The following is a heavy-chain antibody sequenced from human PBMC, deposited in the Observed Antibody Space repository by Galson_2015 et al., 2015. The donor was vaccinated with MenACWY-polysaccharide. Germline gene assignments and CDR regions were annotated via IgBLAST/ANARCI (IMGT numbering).Heavy chain of an antibody. V-gene: IGHV3-7*03. CDR2: IKQDGSEK. CDR1: GFTYSSYW. CDR3: AKDSTDFWSVAGRFDH. Sequence: SLRLSCAGSGFTYSSYWMSWVRQAPGKGLEWVANIKQDGSEKYYVDSVKGRFTISRDNAKNSLYLQMNSLRAEDTAVDYCAKDSTDFWSVAGRFDHWGQGTLVTVSS. J-gene: IGHJ5*02. D-gene: IGHD3-3*01.